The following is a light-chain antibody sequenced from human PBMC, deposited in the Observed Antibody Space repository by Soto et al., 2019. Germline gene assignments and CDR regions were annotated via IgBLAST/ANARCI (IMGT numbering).Light chain of an antibody. CDR2: EAS. CDR1: SSDVGGYHY. CDR3: SSYAGSNNYV. Sequence: QSALTQPPSASGSPGQSVTISCTGTSSDVGGYHYVSWYEQHPGKAPKLMIYEASKRPSGVPDRLSGSKSGNTASLTVSGLQAEYEADYYCSSYAGSNNYVFGTGTKVTVL. V-gene: IGLV2-8*01. J-gene: IGLJ1*01.